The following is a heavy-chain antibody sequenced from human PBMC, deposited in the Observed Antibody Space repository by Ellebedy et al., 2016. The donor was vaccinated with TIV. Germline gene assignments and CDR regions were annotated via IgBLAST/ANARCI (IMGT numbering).Heavy chain of an antibody. V-gene: IGHV1-18*01. CDR3: ARVDRLPYCSSTSCPEDY. D-gene: IGHD2-2*01. CDR1: GYTFTSYG. Sequence: ASVKVSCXASGYTFTSYGISWVRQAPGQGLEWMGWISAYNGNTNYAQKLQGRVTMTTDTSTSTAYMELRSLRSDDTAVYYCARVDRLPYCSSTSCPEDYWGQGTLVTVSS. CDR2: ISAYNGNT. J-gene: IGHJ4*02.